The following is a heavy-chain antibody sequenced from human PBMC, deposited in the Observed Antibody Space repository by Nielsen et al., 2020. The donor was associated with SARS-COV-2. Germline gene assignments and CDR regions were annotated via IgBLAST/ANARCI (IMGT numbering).Heavy chain of an antibody. CDR1: GYTFTSYY. CDR3: AREGGLTSYYYYGMDV. J-gene: IGHJ6*02. V-gene: IGHV1-3*01. CDR2: INAGNGNT. Sequence: ASVQVSCKASGYTFTSYYMHWVRQAPGQRLEWMGWINAGNGNTKYSQKFQGRVTITRDTSASTAYMELSSLRSEDTAVYYCAREGGLTSYYYYGMDVWGQGTTVTVSS. D-gene: IGHD3-16*01.